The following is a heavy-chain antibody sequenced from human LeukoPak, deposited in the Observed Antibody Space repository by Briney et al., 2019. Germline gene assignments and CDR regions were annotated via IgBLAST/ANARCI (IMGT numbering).Heavy chain of an antibody. CDR1: GFTFSSYW. J-gene: IGHJ5*02. V-gene: IGHV3-7*01. CDR3: ARSLPFDP. CDR2: IKQDGNEK. Sequence: GGSLRLSCAVSGFTFSSYWMSWVRQAPGKGLEWVANIKQDGNEKYYVDSVKGRFTISRDNAKNSLYLQMNSLRAEDTAVYYCARSLPFDPWGQGTLVTVSS.